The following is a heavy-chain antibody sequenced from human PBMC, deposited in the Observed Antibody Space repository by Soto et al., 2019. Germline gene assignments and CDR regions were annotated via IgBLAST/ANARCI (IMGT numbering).Heavy chain of an antibody. V-gene: IGHV3-23*01. Sequence: EVQLLESGGGLVQPGGSLRLSCAASGFTFSSYAMAWVRQAPGKGLEWVSSICDTGGCTYYADSVKGRFTFSRDNSKNTMLLQMNSLRAEDTAVYYCARIGSVSANFDYWGLGTLVTVSS. CDR3: ARIGSVSANFDY. CDR1: GFTFSSYA. J-gene: IGHJ4*02. CDR2: ICDTGGCT. D-gene: IGHD2-21*01.